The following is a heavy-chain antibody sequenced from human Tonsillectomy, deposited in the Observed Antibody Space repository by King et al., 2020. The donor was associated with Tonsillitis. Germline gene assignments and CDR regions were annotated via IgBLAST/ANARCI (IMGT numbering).Heavy chain of an antibody. D-gene: IGHD5-18*01. J-gene: IGHJ4*02. CDR3: ARGPDTATLYSFDY. V-gene: IGHV3-53*01. CDR2: LFSGRST. CDR1: GFTVSSNY. Sequence: VQLVESGGGLIQPGGSLRLSCAASGFTVSSNYMNWVRQAPGKGLEWVSVLFSGRSTYYADSVKGRFTISRDNSKNMLFLQMKSLRAEDTAVYYCARGPDTATLYSFDYWGQGTLVTVSS.